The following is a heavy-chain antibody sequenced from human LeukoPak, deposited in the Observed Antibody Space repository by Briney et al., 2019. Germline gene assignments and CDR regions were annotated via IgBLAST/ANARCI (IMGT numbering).Heavy chain of an antibody. CDR3: ARETTMTVIGE. D-gene: IGHD3-22*01. Sequence: ASGKVSCKASGGTFSSYAISWVRQAPGQGLEWMGGIIPIFGTANYAQKFQGRVTITADESTSTAYMELSSLRSEDTAVYYCARETTMTVIGEWGQGTLVTVSS. CDR2: IIPIFGTA. J-gene: IGHJ4*02. V-gene: IGHV1-69*13. CDR1: GGTFSSYA.